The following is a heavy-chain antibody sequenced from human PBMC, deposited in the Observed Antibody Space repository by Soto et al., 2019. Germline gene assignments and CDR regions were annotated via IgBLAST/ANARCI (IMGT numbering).Heavy chain of an antibody. CDR2: IKSKTDGGTT. J-gene: IGHJ1*01. V-gene: IGHV3-15*01. Sequence: GGSLRLSCAASGFTFSNAWMSWVRQAPGKGLEWVGRIKSKTDGGTTDYAAPVKGRFTISRDDSKNTLYLQMNSLKTEDTAVYYCTTAYCGGDCYSPAYFQHWGQGTLVTVSS. D-gene: IGHD2-21*02. CDR3: TTAYCGGDCYSPAYFQH. CDR1: GFTFSNAW.